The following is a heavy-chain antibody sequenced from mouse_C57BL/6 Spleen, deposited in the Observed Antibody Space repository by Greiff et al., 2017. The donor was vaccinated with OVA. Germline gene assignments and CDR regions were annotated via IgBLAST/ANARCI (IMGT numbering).Heavy chain of an antibody. CDR1: GFTFSSYG. V-gene: IGHV5-6*01. D-gene: IGHD4-1*01. J-gene: IGHJ1*03. CDR2: ISSGGSYT. CDR3: ARSTGSRGYFDV. Sequence: EVKLMESGGDLVKPGGSLKLSCAASGFTFSSYGMSWVRQTPDKRLEWVATISSGGSYTYYPDSVKGRFTISRDNAKNTLYLQMSSLKSEDTAMYYCARSTGSRGYFDVWGTGTTVTVSS.